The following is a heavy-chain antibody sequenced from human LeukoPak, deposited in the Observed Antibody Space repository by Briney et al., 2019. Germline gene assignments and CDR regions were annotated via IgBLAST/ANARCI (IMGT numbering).Heavy chain of an antibody. D-gene: IGHD6-6*01. CDR3: ASSAVYSSSHGEFDY. V-gene: IGHV1-18*01. Sequence: ASVKVSCKASGYTFTSYGISWARQAPGQGLEWMGWISAYNGNTNYAQKLQGRVTMTTDTSTSTAYMELRSLRSDDTAVYYCASSAVYSSSHGEFDYWGQGTLVTVSS. CDR2: ISAYNGNT. CDR1: GYTFTSYG. J-gene: IGHJ4*02.